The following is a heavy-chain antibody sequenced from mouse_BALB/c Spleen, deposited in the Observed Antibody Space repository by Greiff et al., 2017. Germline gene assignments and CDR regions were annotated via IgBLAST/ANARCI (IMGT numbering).Heavy chain of an antibody. J-gene: IGHJ4*01. Sequence: QVQLQQSGAELAKPGASVKMSCKASGYTFTSYWMHWVKQRPGQGLEWIGYINPSTGYTEYNQKFKDKATLTADKSSSTAYMQLSSLTSEDSAVYYYARSRSTMVTTGAMDYWGQGTSVTVSS. CDR3: ARSRSTMVTTGAMDY. CDR1: GYTFTSYW. D-gene: IGHD2-2*01. CDR2: INPSTGYT. V-gene: IGHV1-7*01.